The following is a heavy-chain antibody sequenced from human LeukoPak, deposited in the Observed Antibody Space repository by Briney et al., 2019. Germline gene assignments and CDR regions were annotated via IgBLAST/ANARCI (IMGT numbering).Heavy chain of an antibody. V-gene: IGHV3-23*01. CDR2: ISGSGGST. D-gene: IGHD3-10*01. Sequence: PGGSLRLSCAASGFTFSSHAMSWVRQAPGKGLEWVSGISGSGGSTFYADSVKGRFTISRDNSKNTLYLQMNSLRAEDTAVYYCASGGSGSALYYWGQGTLVTVSS. J-gene: IGHJ4*02. CDR1: GFTFSSHA. CDR3: ASGGSGSALYY.